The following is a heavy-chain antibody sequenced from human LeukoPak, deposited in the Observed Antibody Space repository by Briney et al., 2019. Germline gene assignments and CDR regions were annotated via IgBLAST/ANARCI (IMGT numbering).Heavy chain of an antibody. CDR3: AKDIRYSSSSVDYFDY. CDR2: ISYDGSNK. J-gene: IGHJ4*02. Sequence: GGSLRLSCAASGFTFISYGMHWVRQAPGKGLEWVAVISYDGSNKYYADSVKGRFTISRDNSKNTLYLQMNSLRAEDTAVYYCAKDIRYSSSSVDYFDYWGEGTLVTVSS. D-gene: IGHD6-6*01. CDR1: GFTFISYG. V-gene: IGHV3-30*18.